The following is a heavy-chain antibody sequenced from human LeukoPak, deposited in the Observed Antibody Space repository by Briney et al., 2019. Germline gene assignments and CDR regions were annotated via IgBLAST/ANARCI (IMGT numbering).Heavy chain of an antibody. D-gene: IGHD6-13*01. J-gene: IGHJ3*02. CDR1: GYTFTSYD. CDR3: AIYSSSWRAFDI. Sequence: GASVKVSCKASGYTFTSYDINWVRQATGQGLEWMGWMNPNSGNTGYAQKFQGRVTMTRNTSISTAYMELSSLRSEDTAVYYCAIYSSSWRAFDIWGQGTMVTVSS. CDR2: MNPNSGNT. V-gene: IGHV1-8*01.